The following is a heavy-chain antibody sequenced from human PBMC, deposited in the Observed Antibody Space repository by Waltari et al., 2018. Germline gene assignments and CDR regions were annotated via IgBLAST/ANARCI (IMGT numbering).Heavy chain of an antibody. V-gene: IGHV3-74*01. J-gene: IGHJ5*02. CDR2: INEDGGVK. CDR3: TRTRYFSTTSCQVDWFDP. Sequence: EVQLVESGGGLVPPGGSLRLSCAASGFTFSNYWMHWVRQAPGKGLVWVSRINEDGGVKSYADFAKGRFTIARDNANNMLYLQMNSLRAEDTAVYYCTRTRYFSTTSCQVDWFDPWGQGTLVTVSS. D-gene: IGHD2-2*01. CDR1: GFTFSNYW.